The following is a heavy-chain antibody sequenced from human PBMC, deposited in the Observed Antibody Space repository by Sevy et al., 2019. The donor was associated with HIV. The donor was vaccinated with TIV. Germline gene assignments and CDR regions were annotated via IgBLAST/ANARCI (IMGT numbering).Heavy chain of an antibody. CDR2: IWYDGSNK. J-gene: IGHJ4*02. CDR3: ARGQEMATILFIDY. D-gene: IGHD5-12*01. CDR1: GFTFSSYG. Sequence: GGSLRLSCAASGFTFSSYGMHWVRQAPGKGLEWVAVIWYDGSNKYYADSVKGRFTISRDNSKNTLYLQMNSLRAEDTAVYYCARGQEMATILFIDYWGQGTLVTVSS. V-gene: IGHV3-33*01.